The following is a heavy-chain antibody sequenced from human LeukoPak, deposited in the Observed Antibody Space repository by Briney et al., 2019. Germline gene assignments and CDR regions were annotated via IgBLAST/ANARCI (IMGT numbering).Heavy chain of an antibody. Sequence: GGSLRLSCAASGFTFSGYSMNWVRQAPGKGLEWVSSISSSSSYIYYADSVKGRFTISRDNAKNSLYLQMNSLRAEDTAVYYCARDWDYYDSSTPYGYWGQGTLVTVSS. J-gene: IGHJ4*02. CDR2: ISSSSSYI. CDR1: GFTFSGYS. V-gene: IGHV3-21*01. D-gene: IGHD3-22*01. CDR3: ARDWDYYDSSTPYGY.